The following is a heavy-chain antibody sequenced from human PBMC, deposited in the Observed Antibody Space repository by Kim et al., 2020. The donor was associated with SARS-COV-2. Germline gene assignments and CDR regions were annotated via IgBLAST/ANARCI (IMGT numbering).Heavy chain of an antibody. Sequence: DSVKGRFTTSRDTTQNTLLLQMTRLRAEDTAVYYCVNDLSSTSPGRFDYWGQGTLVTVSS. CDR3: VNDLSSTSPGRFDY. D-gene: IGHD3-3*02. V-gene: IGHV3-64D*06. J-gene: IGHJ4*02.